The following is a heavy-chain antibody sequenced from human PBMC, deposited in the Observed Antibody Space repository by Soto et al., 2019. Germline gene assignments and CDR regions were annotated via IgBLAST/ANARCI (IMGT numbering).Heavy chain of an antibody. CDR3: ATHPRPGYYDSSGYRLPSFDY. CDR2: IIPIFGTA. CDR1: GYTFVTYG. V-gene: IGHV1-69*13. J-gene: IGHJ4*02. Sequence: SVKVSCKASGYTFVTYGISWVRQAPGQGLEWMGGIIPIFGTANYAQKFQGRVTITADEGTSTAYMELSSLRSEDTAVYYCATHPRPGYYDSSGYRLPSFDYWGQGTLVTVSS. D-gene: IGHD3-22*01.